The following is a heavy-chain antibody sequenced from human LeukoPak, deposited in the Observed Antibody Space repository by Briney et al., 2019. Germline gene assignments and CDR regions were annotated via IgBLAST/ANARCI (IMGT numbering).Heavy chain of an antibody. V-gene: IGHV1-2*02. CDR3: ARTSIRIAVAGTRRGNWFDP. Sequence: ASVKVSCKASGYTFTGYYMHWVRQPPGQGLEWMGWINPNSGGTNYAQKYQGRVTMTRDTSISTAYMELRRLRSDDTAVYYCARTSIRIAVAGTRRGNWFDPWGQGTLVTVSS. J-gene: IGHJ5*02. CDR2: INPNSGGT. D-gene: IGHD6-19*01. CDR1: GYTFTGYY.